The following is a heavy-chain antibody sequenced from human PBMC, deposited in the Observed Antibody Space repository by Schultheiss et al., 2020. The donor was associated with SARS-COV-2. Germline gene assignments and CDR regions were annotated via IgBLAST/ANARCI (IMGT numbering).Heavy chain of an antibody. J-gene: IGHJ4*02. CDR3: ARARLIRYFDWLRGNYFDY. V-gene: IGHV4-34*01. D-gene: IGHD3-9*01. CDR2: IYYSGST. CDR1: GASCSDYF. Sequence: SQTLSLTCAVYGASCSDYFWICIRQPPGKGLEWIGYIYYSGSTNYNPSLKSRVTISVDTSKNQFSLKLSSVTAADTAVYYCARARLIRYFDWLRGNYFDYWGQGTLVTVSS.